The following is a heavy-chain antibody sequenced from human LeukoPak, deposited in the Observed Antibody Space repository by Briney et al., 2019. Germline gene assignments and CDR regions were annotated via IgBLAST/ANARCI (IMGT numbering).Heavy chain of an antibody. CDR1: GFTFSSYS. J-gene: IGHJ4*02. CDR2: INPDGSEK. D-gene: IGHD5-18*01. V-gene: IGHV3-7*01. CDR3: ARDLAYSRLDY. Sequence: GGSLRLSCAASGFTFSSYSMNWVRQAPGKGLEWVASINPDGSEKYSVDSVEGRFTISRDNAKNLLYLQVNSLRVEDTAFYYCARDLAYSRLDYWGQGMLVTVSS.